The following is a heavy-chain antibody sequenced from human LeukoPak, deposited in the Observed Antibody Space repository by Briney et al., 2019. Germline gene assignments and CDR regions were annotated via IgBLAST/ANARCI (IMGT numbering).Heavy chain of an antibody. CDR3: ARGDSLYYFDF. J-gene: IGHJ4*02. CDR2: ISTYSGNT. D-gene: IGHD2-15*01. V-gene: IGHV1-18*01. Sequence: GASVKVSCTASGYTFTSYGINWVRQAPGQGLEWMGWISTYSGNTNFAQKFQGRVTMTTDTSTSTAYMELTSLRSDDTAVYYCARGDSLYYFDFWGQGTLVTVSS. CDR1: GYTFTSYG.